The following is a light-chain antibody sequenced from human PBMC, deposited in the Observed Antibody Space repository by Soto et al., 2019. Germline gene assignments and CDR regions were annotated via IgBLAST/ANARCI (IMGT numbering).Light chain of an antibody. Sequence: QSLLTQPPSVSGAPGQRVTISCTGSSSNIGAGYDVHWYQQLPGTAPKLLIYGNTNRPSGVPDRFSGSKSGTSASLAITGLQAEDEADYYCQCYDSSLSGYVFGTGTKVTVL. J-gene: IGLJ1*01. CDR2: GNT. CDR3: QCYDSSLSGYV. V-gene: IGLV1-40*01. CDR1: SSNIGAGYD.